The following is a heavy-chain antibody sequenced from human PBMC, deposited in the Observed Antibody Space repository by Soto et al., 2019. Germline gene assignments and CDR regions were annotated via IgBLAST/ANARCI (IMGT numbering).Heavy chain of an antibody. Sequence: QVQLVQSGAEVKKPGSSVKVSCKASGGTFSSYIISWVRQAPGQGLEWMGRVIPILGIANYAQKFQGRVTITAAKSTSTAYMELSSMRSEDTAVYYCASFPQTAIVGAAYFDYWGQGTLVTVSS. J-gene: IGHJ4*02. V-gene: IGHV1-69*02. D-gene: IGHD1-26*01. CDR2: VIPILGIA. CDR1: GGTFSSYI. CDR3: ASFPQTAIVGAAYFDY.